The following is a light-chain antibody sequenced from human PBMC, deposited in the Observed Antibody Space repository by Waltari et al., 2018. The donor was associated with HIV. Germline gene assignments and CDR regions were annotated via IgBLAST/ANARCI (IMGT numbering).Light chain of an antibody. J-gene: IGLJ2*01. V-gene: IGLV2-14*03. CDR2: EGT. CDR3: SSYAASGSVI. CDR1: PINSDS. Sequence: QSALTQPASVSGSPGQSVTIPCTSPPINSDSVSWYQQHPAKAPKLIIFEGTYRPSGISNRFSASKSGNTASLTISGLQAEDEAHYYCSSYAASGSVIFGGGTNLTVL.